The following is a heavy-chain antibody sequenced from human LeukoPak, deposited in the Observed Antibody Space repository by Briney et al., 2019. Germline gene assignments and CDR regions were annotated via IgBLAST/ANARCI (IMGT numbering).Heavy chain of an antibody. V-gene: IGHV3-23*01. Sequence: GGSLGLSCAASGFTFSSYAMSWVRQAPGRGLEWVSAISGSGGSTYYADSVKGRFTISRDNSKNTLFLQMNSLRAEDTAVYFCAKTEFGEPFDYWGQGTLVTVSS. CDR3: AKTEFGEPFDY. D-gene: IGHD3-16*01. CDR1: GFTFSSYA. J-gene: IGHJ4*02. CDR2: ISGSGGST.